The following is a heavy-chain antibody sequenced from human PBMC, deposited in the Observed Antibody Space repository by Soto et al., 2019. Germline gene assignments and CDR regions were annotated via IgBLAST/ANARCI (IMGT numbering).Heavy chain of an antibody. V-gene: IGHV4-34*01. J-gene: IGHJ4*02. CDR3: ARSFGWYAIDQ. Sequence: PSETLSLTCAVYGGSFSGYYWSWIRQPPGKGLEWIGEINHSGSTNYNPSLKSRVTISVDRSKNQFSLKLSSVTAADTAVYYCARSFGWYAIDQWGQGTLVTVSS. D-gene: IGHD6-19*01. CDR2: INHSGST. CDR1: GGSFSGYY.